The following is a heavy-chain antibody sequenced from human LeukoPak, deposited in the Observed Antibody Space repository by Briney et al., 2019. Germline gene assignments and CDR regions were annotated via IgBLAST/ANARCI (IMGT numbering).Heavy chain of an antibody. CDR3: AGGAQAWQLVPFDY. CDR2: IYYSGST. CDR1: GGSISSYY. Sequence: SETLSLTCTVSGGSISSYYWTWIRQPPGKGLEWIGYIYYSGSTNYNPSLKSRVIISVDTSKNQFSLRLSSVTAADTAVYYCAGGAQAWQLVPFDYWGQGTLVTVSS. D-gene: IGHD6-13*01. V-gene: IGHV4-59*01. J-gene: IGHJ4*02.